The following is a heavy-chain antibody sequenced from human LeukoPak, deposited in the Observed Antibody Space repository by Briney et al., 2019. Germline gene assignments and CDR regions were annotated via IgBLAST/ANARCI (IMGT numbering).Heavy chain of an antibody. D-gene: IGHD2-15*01. CDR3: AREGVVGAYGHFDY. J-gene: IGHJ4*02. CDR1: GGSFSGYY. V-gene: IGHV4-34*01. Sequence: RSETLSLTCAVYGGSFSGYYWSWIRQPPGKGLEWIGEINHSGSTNYNPSLKSRVTISVDTSKNQFSLKLSSVTAADTAVYYCAREGVVGAYGHFDYWGQGTLVTVSS. CDR2: INHSGST.